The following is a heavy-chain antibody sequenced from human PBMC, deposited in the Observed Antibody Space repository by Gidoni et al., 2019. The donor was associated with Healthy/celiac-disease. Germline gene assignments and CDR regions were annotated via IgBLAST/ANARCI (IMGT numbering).Heavy chain of an antibody. Sequence: QVQLQESGPGLVKPSQTLSLTCTVPGGSISSGGYYWSWIRQHPGKGLEWIGYIYYSGSTYYNPSLKSRVTISVDTSKNQFSLKLSSVTAADTAVYYCAGGRSPSYYYGMDVWGQGTTVTVSS. CDR2: IYYSGST. CDR1: GGSISSGGYY. V-gene: IGHV4-31*03. D-gene: IGHD1-26*01. J-gene: IGHJ6*02. CDR3: AGGRSPSYYYGMDV.